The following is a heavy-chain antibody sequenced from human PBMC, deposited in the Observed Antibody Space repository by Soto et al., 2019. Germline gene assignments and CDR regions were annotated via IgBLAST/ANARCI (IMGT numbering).Heavy chain of an antibody. Sequence: QSGGSLRLSCAASGFTFSSYWMSWVRQAPGKGLEWVANIKQDGSEKYYVDSVKGRFTISRDNAKNSLYLQMNSLRAEDTAVYYCARSCGGDCYSGHLLARLDYWGQGTLVTVSS. V-gene: IGHV3-7*01. J-gene: IGHJ4*02. CDR3: ARSCGGDCYSGHLLARLDY. CDR1: GFTFSSYW. D-gene: IGHD2-21*02. CDR2: IKQDGSEK.